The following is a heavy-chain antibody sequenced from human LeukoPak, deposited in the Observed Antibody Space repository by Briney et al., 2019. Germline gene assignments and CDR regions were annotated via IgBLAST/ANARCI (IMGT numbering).Heavy chain of an antibody. V-gene: IGHV4-61*08. CDR3: ARETSQKGAHYMDV. J-gene: IGHJ6*03. CDR2: IYYSGYT. D-gene: IGHD3-16*01. CDR1: GGSISSNGYY. Sequence: SETLSLTCTVSGGSISSNGYYWAWFRQPPGKGLKWIGNIYYSGYTTYSPSLRSRVTISVDTSKNQFSLKLSSVTAADTAVYYCARETSQKGAHYMDVWGKGTTITISS.